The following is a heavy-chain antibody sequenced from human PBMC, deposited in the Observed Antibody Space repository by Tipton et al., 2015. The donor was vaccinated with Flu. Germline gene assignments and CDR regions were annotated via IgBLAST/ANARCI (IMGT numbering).Heavy chain of an antibody. CDR2: VFHSGLT. J-gene: IGHJ6*02. CDR1: GGSINSTTYY. CDR3: ARDSAAHYGMDV. Sequence: TLSLTCTVSGGSINSTTYYWGWVRQPPGKGLEWIATVFHSGLTYYNPSLKSRVTISVDTAKNQFSLELSSVTAADSAVYYCARDSAAHYGMDVWGQGTTVTVSS. V-gene: IGHV4-39*07. D-gene: IGHD6-13*01.